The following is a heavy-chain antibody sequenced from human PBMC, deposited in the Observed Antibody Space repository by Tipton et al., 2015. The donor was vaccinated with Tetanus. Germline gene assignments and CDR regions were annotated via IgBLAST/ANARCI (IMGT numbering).Heavy chain of an antibody. CDR3: ARGRHFIEVALPLDS. J-gene: IGHJ4*02. V-gene: IGHV4-59*12. D-gene: IGHD6-19*01. Sequence: GLVKPSETLSLTCTVSGGSISPYYWSWIRQPPGKGLEWIGEIYHSGSTNYNPSLKSRVTMSVDKSKNQFSLKLSSVTAADTAVYYCARGRHFIEVALPLDSWGQGTLVTVSS. CDR1: GGSISPYY. CDR2: IYHSGST.